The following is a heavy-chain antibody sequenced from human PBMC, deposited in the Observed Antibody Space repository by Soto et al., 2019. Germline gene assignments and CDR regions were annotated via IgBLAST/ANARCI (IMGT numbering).Heavy chain of an antibody. J-gene: IGHJ5*02. CDR3: AREGYCSGGSCYSVGWFDP. D-gene: IGHD2-15*01. Sequence: SETLSLTCTVSGGSIGSYYWSWIRQPPGKGLEWIGYIYYSGSTNYNPSLKSRVTISVDTSKNQFSLKLSSVTAADTAVYYCAREGYCSGGSCYSVGWFDPWGQGTLVTVSS. CDR2: IYYSGST. CDR1: GGSIGSYY. V-gene: IGHV4-59*01.